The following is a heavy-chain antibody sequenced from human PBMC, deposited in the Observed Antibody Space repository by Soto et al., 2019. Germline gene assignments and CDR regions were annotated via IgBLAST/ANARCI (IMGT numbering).Heavy chain of an antibody. J-gene: IGHJ4*02. D-gene: IGHD2-2*01. CDR3: AREDSIIIPAVSDF. Sequence: PGGSLRLSCAASGFTFSRQAMHWVRQAPGRGLEWVAVIWYHGVDKYYADSVKGRFTISRDNSKNTVYLQMNSLRGEDTAVYYCAREDSIIIPAVSDFWGQGTLVTVSS. CDR2: IWYHGVDK. CDR1: GFTFSRQA. V-gene: IGHV3-33*01.